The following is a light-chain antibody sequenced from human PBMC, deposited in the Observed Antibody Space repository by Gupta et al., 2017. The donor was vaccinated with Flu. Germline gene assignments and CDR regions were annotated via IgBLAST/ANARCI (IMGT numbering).Light chain of an antibody. CDR1: QSLVNSDGSTY. CDR2: RVS. V-gene: IGKV2-30*01. Sequence: DLGMTRALLRSPVTLGQPASISCRSSQSLVNSDGSTYLNWFQQRPGQSPRRLIFRVSNRDSGVPDRFSGSGSGTDFTLTISRVETEDVAIYYCTQGKYWPYSFGQGTKLEIK. CDR3: TQGKYWPYS. J-gene: IGKJ2*03.